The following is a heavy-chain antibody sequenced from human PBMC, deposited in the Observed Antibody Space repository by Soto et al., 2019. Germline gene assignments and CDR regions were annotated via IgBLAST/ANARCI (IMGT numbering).Heavy chain of an antibody. CDR2: INHSGST. CDR1: GGSFSGYY. CDR3: ARGGPVSGTMFDP. Sequence: QVHLQQWGAVLLKPSETLSLTCAVSGGSFSGYYWSWIRQPPGNGLEWIGEINHSGSTNDNPSLKSRVTRSVDSPKNQFALRLSSVTAADTSVYYCARGGPVSGTMFDPWGQGTLVTASS. J-gene: IGHJ5*02. D-gene: IGHD6-19*01. V-gene: IGHV4-34*01.